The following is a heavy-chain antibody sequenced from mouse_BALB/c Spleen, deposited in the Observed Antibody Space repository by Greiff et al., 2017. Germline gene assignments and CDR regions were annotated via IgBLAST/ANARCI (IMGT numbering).Heavy chain of an antibody. CDR1: GYAFTSYN. D-gene: IGHD1-1*01. CDR2: IDPYNGGT. J-gene: IGHJ2*01. V-gene: IGHV1S135*01. Sequence: SGPELVKPGASVKVSCKASGYAFTSYNMYWVKQSHGKSLEWIGYIDPYNGGTSYNQKFKGKATLTVDKSSSTAYMHLNSLTSEDSAVYYCARVTTVVATKEFDYWGQGTTLTVSS. CDR3: ARVTTVVATKEFDY.